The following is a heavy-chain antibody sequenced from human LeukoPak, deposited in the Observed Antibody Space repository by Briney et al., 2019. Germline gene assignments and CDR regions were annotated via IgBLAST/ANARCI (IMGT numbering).Heavy chain of an antibody. CDR1: GFTFSYYT. CDR3: ARVLNYYDSSGYYFSY. CDR2: ISYDGSNE. Sequence: GESLRLFCAASGFTFSYYTMHWVRQAPAKGLHWVAVISYDGSNEYYADSVKGRFTISRDNSKNTLYLQMNSMRVEDTAVYYCARVLNYYDSSGYYFSYWGQGTLVTVSS. D-gene: IGHD3-22*01. J-gene: IGHJ4*02. V-gene: IGHV3-30-3*01.